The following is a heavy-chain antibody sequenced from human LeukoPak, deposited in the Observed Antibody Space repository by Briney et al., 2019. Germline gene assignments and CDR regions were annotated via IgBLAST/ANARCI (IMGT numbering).Heavy chain of an antibody. J-gene: IGHJ5*02. D-gene: IGHD1-26*01. V-gene: IGHV1-2*02. CDR3: ARDRYYSSPTSGAQRWFDP. CDR2: INPNRGAT. Sequence: ASVTVSCKASGYTLTGYYLHWVRQAPGQGLEWMGWINPNRGATNYAQKFQGRVSLTRDTSINTAYMELSSLTSDGTAVYYCARDRYYSSPTSGAQRWFDPWGQGTLVTVSS. CDR1: GYTLTGYY.